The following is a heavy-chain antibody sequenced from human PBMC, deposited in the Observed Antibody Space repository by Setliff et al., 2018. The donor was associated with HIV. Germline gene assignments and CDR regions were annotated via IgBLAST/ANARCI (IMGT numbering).Heavy chain of an antibody. D-gene: IGHD2-21*01. CDR2: IYHSGSS. CDR1: GYSISSGYY. CDR3: ARGIKVKNDAFDI. V-gene: IGHV4-38-2*01. Sequence: PSETLSLTCAVSGYSISSGYYWGWIRQPPGKGLEWIGNIYHSGSSYSNPSLKSRVTISIDTSKNQFSLKLSSVTAADTAVYYCARGIKVKNDAFDIWGQGTMVTVSS. J-gene: IGHJ3*02.